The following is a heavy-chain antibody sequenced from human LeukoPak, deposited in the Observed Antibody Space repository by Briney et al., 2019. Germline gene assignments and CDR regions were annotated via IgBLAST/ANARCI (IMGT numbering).Heavy chain of an antibody. Sequence: SETLSLTCTVSGGSMSRYYWSWIRQPAGKGLKWIGRIYSSGSTNYNPSLKSRVTMSVDTSKNQFSLKLSSVTAADTAVYYCARDSPSGTQPPNYYYYMDVWGKGTTVTVSS. J-gene: IGHJ6*03. CDR3: ARDSPSGTQPPNYYYYMDV. CDR2: IYSSGST. CDR1: GGSMSRYY. V-gene: IGHV4-4*07. D-gene: IGHD3-10*01.